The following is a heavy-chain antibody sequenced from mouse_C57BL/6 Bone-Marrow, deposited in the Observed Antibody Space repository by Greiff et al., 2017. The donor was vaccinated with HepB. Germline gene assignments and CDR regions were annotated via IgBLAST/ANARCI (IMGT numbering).Heavy chain of an antibody. CDR1: GYSFTGYY. J-gene: IGHJ4*01. V-gene: IGHV1-43*01. CDR3: ARHGGAMDY. CDR2: INPSTGGT. Sequence: EVQLQESGPELVKPGASVKISCKASGYSFTGYYMHWVKQSSEKSLEWIGEINPSTGGTSYNQKFKGKATLTVDKSSSTAYMQLKSLTSEDSAVYYCARHGGAMDYGGQGTSVTVSS.